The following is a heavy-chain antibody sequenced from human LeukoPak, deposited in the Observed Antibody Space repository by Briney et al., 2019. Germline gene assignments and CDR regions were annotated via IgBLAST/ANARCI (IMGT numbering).Heavy chain of an antibody. CDR3: AKNNRMIIWGKLHNWLDP. CDR2: ISYDGSNK. CDR1: GFTFSSYG. V-gene: IGHV3-30*18. D-gene: IGHD3-16*01. J-gene: IGHJ5*02. Sequence: GGSLRLSCAASGFTFSSYGMHWVRQAPGKGLEWVALISYDGSNKYYADSVKGRFTISRDNSKNTLYLQMNSLRAEDTAVYYCAKNNRMIIWGKLHNWLDPWGQGTLVTVSS.